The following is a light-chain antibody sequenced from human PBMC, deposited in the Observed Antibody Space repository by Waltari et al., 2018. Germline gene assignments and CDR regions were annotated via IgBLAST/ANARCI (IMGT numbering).Light chain of an antibody. CDR2: VNSDGSH. CDR1: SGHSSNV. Sequence: QLVLTQSPSASASLGASVKLTCTLSSGHSSNVIAWLQQQPEKGPRCLMKVNSDGSHSKGDEIPYRFSGSSSGAGRYLAISSLQSEDEADYYCQTGGHGTWVFGGGTKLTVL. J-gene: IGLJ3*02. CDR3: QTGGHGTWV. V-gene: IGLV4-69*01.